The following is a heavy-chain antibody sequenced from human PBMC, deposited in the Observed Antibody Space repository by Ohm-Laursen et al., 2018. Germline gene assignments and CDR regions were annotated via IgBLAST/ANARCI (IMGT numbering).Heavy chain of an antibody. J-gene: IGHJ4*02. CDR2: ISISDSTT. CDR1: GFTFSDYY. V-gene: IGHV3-11*04. Sequence: SLRLSCAASGFTFSDYYMSWIRQAPGKGLEWVSYISISDSTTYYADSVKGRFTISRDNSKNTLYLQMNSLRAEDTAVYYCARDYWGALDYWGQGTLVTVSS. D-gene: IGHD7-27*01. CDR3: ARDYWGALDY.